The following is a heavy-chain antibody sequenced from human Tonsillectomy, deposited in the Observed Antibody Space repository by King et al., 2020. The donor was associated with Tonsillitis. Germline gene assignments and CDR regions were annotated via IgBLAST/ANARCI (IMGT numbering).Heavy chain of an antibody. J-gene: IGHJ6*03. V-gene: IGHV3-23*04. CDR3: AKGGHYDFWSGYYEYYYYYMDV. Sequence: VQLVESGGGLVQPGGSLRLSCAASGFTFSSYAMSWVRQAPGKGLEWVSAISGSGGSTYYADSVKGRFTISRDNSKNTLYLQMNSLRAEDTAVYYCAKGGHYDFWSGYYEYYYYYMDVWGKGTTVTVSS. D-gene: IGHD3-3*01. CDR2: ISGSGGST. CDR1: GFTFSSYA.